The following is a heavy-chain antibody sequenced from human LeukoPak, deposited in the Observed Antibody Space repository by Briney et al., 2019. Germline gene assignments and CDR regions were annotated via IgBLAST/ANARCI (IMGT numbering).Heavy chain of an antibody. CDR2: ISSSSSYI. J-gene: IGHJ4*02. Sequence: GGSLRLSCEASGFTFSSYWMHWVRQVPGKGLEWVSYISSSSSYIHYADSVKGRFTISRDNAKNSLYLQMNSLRAEDTAVYYCARAGVVVAATPDYWGQGTLVTVSS. D-gene: IGHD2-15*01. V-gene: IGHV3-21*01. CDR3: ARAGVVVAATPDY. CDR1: GFTFSSYW.